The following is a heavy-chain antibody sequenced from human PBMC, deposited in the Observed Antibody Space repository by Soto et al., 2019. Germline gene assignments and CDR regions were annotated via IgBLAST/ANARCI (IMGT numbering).Heavy chain of an antibody. Sequence: PGGSLRLSCAASGFTFSNYAMHWVRQAPGKGLEWVALISYDGSNKYYADSVKGRFTISRDNSKNTLYLQMDSLRAEDTAVYYCARGGGLYDSSGFYYGYWGQGTLVTVSS. J-gene: IGHJ4*02. CDR2: ISYDGSNK. V-gene: IGHV3-30-3*01. D-gene: IGHD3-22*01. CDR3: ARGGGLYDSSGFYYGY. CDR1: GFTFSNYA.